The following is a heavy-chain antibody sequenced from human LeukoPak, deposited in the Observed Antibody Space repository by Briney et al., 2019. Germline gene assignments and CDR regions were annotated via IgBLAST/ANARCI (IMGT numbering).Heavy chain of an antibody. CDR1: GLTFSSYG. J-gene: IGHJ4*02. Sequence: GGSLRLSCAASGLTFSSYGMHWVRQAPGKGLEWVAVISYDGSNKYYADSVKGRFTISRDNSKNTLYLQMNSLRAEDTAVYYCAKDLTFSSGNDYWGQGTLVTVSS. CDR3: AKDLTFSSGNDY. CDR2: ISYDGSNK. V-gene: IGHV3-30*18. D-gene: IGHD3-22*01.